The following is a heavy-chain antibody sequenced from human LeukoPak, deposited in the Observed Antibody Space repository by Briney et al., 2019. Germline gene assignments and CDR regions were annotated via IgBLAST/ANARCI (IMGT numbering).Heavy chain of an antibody. CDR2: ISSSSSYI. V-gene: IGHV3-21*01. CDR1: GFTFSSYS. Sequence: GGSLRLSCAASGFTFSSYSMNWVRQAPGKGLEWVSSISSSSSYIYYADSVKGRFTISRDNAKNSLYLQMNSLRAEDTAVYYCATNTGYYYDSSGSRGYYYYGMDVWGQGTTVTVSS. CDR3: ATNTGYYYDSSGSRGYYYYGMDV. D-gene: IGHD3-22*01. J-gene: IGHJ6*02.